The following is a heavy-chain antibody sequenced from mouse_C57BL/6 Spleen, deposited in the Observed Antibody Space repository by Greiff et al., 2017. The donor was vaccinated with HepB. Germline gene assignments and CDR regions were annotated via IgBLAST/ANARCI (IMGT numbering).Heavy chain of an antibody. CDR2: IYPGSGST. CDR1: GYTFTSYW. Sequence: QVQLQQSGAELVKPGASVKMSCKASGYTFTSYWITWVKQRPGQGLEWIGDIYPGSGSTNDNEKFKSKATLTVDTSSSTAYMQLSSLTSEDSAVYYCAGGYYGYFDVWGTGTTVTVSS. CDR3: AGGYYGYFDV. J-gene: IGHJ1*03. D-gene: IGHD1-1*02. V-gene: IGHV1-55*01.